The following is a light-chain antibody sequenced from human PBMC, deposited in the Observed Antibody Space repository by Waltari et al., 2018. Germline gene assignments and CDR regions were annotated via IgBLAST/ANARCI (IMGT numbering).Light chain of an antibody. CDR1: SSNIGHNS. CDR2: DNN. CDR3: GTWDNSLTAGV. V-gene: IGLV1-51*01. Sequence: QSVLTQPPSVSAAPGQKVTISCSGSSSNIGHNSVSWYPQLPGTAPKLLIADNNKLPSAIPDRFSGSKSGTSATLGITGLQTGDEAYYYCGTWDNSLTAGVFGGGTKLTVL. J-gene: IGLJ3*02.